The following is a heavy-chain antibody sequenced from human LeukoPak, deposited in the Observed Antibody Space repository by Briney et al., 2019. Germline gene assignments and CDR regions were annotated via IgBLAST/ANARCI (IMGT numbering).Heavy chain of an antibody. Sequence: GSLRLSCAASGFSFSSFSMNWVRQAPGKGLEWIGEINHSGSTNYNPSLKSRVTISVDTSKNQFSLKLSSVTAADTAVYYCARHRGPYYLPHAFDIWGQGTMVTVSS. J-gene: IGHJ3*02. D-gene: IGHD3-10*01. CDR3: ARHRGPYYLPHAFDI. CDR2: INHSGST. V-gene: IGHV4-34*01. CDR1: GFSFSSFS.